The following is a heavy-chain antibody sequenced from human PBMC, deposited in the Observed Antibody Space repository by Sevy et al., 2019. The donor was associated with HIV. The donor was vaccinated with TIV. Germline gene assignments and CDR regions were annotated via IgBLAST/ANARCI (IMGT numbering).Heavy chain of an antibody. J-gene: IGHJ3*01. CDR3: ASLPNNYYDSSGYSGNDALDV. CDR2: IWNDRSNK. CDR1: GFTFSSYG. Sequence: GGSLRLSCAASGFTFSSYGMHWVRQAPGKGLEWVAVIWNDRSNKHYADSVKGRFTISRDNSKNTLYLQMNSLRADDTAVYYCASLPNNYYDSSGYSGNDALDVWGQGTMVTVSS. D-gene: IGHD3-22*01. V-gene: IGHV3-33*01.